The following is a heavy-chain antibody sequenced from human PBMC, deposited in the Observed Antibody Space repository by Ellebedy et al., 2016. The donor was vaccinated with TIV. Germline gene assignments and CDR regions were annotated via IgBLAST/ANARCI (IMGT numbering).Heavy chain of an antibody. Sequence: MPSETLSLTCTVSGGSIDSTSYYWGWIRQPPGKGLEWIGTIYYSGSTYYNPSLKSRVTISVDTPKNQFSLKLSSVTAADTALYYCANAIAAAGTFFDYWGQGALVTVSS. CDR2: IYYSGST. CDR1: GGSIDSTSYY. J-gene: IGHJ4*02. V-gene: IGHV4-39*01. D-gene: IGHD6-13*01. CDR3: ANAIAAAGTFFDY.